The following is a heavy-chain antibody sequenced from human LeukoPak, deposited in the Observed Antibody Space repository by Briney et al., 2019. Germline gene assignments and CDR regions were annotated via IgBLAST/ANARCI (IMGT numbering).Heavy chain of an antibody. CDR2: IYYSGST. V-gene: IGHV4-39*01. CDR3: ATNDAQWLRQPHGDY. CDR1: GGSISSSSYY. Sequence: SETLSLTCTVSGGSISSSSYYWGWIRQPPGKGLEWIGSIYYSGSTYYNPSLKSRVTISVDTSKNQFSLKLSSATAADTAVYYCATNDAQWLRQPHGDYWGQGTLVTVSS. J-gene: IGHJ4*02. D-gene: IGHD5-12*01.